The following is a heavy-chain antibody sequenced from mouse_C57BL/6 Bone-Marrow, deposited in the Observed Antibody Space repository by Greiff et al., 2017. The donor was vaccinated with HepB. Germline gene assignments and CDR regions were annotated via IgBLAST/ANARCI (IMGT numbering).Heavy chain of an antibody. Sequence: DVKLVESEGGLVQPGSSMKLSCTASGFTFSDYYMAWVRQVPEKGLEWVANINYDGSSTYYLDSLKSRFIISRDNAKNILYLQMSSLKSEDTATYYFARDLDYFDYWGQGTTLTVSS. V-gene: IGHV5-16*01. J-gene: IGHJ2*01. CDR3: ARDLDYFDY. CDR2: INYDGSST. CDR1: GFTFSDYY.